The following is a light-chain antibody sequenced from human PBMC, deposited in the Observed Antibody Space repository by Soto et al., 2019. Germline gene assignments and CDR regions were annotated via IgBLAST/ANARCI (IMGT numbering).Light chain of an antibody. V-gene: IGLV2-14*01. J-gene: IGLJ2*01. CDR1: SSDVGGYNF. CDR2: EVS. CDR3: FSYRSTGILL. Sequence: QSVLTHPASVSGSPGQSITISCIGTSSDVGGYNFVSWYQQHPGKAPKLMIYEVSNRPSGVSTRSSGSKSGNTASLTISGLQAEDEADYYCFSYRSTGILLFGGGTQLTVL.